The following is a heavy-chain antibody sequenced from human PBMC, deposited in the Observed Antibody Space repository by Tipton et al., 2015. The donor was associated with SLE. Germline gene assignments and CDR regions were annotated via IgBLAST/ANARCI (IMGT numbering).Heavy chain of an antibody. D-gene: IGHD6-13*01. J-gene: IGHJ2*01. CDR2: IYYTGST. V-gene: IGHV4-59*08. CDR1: GGSISSYY. CDR3: ASGGTAGSYWYFDL. Sequence: TLSLTCTVSGGSISSYYWSWIRQPPGKGLEWIGYIYYTGSTNYNPSLKSRVTISEDTSKNQFSLKLRSVTAADTAVYYCASGGTAGSYWYFDLWGRGTLVTVSS.